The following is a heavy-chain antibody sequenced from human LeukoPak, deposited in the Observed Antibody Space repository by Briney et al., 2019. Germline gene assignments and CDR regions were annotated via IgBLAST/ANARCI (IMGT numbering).Heavy chain of an antibody. J-gene: IGHJ4*02. CDR3: ARVITMVRGVGFDY. CDR1: GFTFSSYS. D-gene: IGHD3-10*01. Sequence: GGSLRLSCAASGFTFSSYSMNWVREARGKGLEGVSYISSSSSTIYYTDSVKGGFTISRDNDKNSLYLQMNSLRAEDTAVYYCARVITMVRGVGFDYWGQGTLVTVSS. V-gene: IGHV3-48*01. CDR2: ISSSSSTI.